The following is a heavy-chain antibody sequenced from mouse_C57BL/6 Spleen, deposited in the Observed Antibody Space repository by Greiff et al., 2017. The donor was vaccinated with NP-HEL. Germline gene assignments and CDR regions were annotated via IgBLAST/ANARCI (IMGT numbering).Heavy chain of an antibody. Sequence: EVMLVESGGGLVKPGGSLKLSCAASGFTFSDYGLHWVRQAPEKGLEWVAYISSGSSTIYYADTVKGRFTISRDNAKNTLFLQMTSLRSEDTAMYYCAIHGFAYWGQGTLVTVSA. J-gene: IGHJ3*01. CDR3: AIHGFAY. CDR1: GFTFSDYG. V-gene: IGHV5-17*01. CDR2: ISSGSSTI.